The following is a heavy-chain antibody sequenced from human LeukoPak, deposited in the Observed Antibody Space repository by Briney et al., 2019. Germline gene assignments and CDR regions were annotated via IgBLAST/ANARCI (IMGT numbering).Heavy chain of an antibody. V-gene: IGHV4-39*01. CDR3: ARHRIAAAGTRHFDL. CDR1: GGSISSSSYY. J-gene: IGHJ2*01. CDR2: IYYSGST. D-gene: IGHD6-13*01. Sequence: SETLSLTCTVSGGSISSSSYYWGWIRQPPGKGLEWIGSIYYSGSTYYNPSLKSRVTISVDTSKNQFSLKLSSVTAADTAVYYCARHRIAAAGTRHFDLWGRGTLVTVSS.